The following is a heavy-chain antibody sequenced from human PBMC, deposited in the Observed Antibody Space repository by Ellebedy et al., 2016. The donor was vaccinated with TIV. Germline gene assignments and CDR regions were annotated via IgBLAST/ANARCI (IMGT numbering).Heavy chain of an antibody. CDR1: GFNVGNTY. CDR2: IYSGGST. V-gene: IGHV3-66*01. Sequence: PGGSLRLSCAASGFNVGNTYMSWVRQAPGRGLEWVSIIYSGGSTYNADSVRGRFTISRDTSKNTLYLRMSSLRVEDTALYYCAKVSILGFGSEGMDVWGQGTTVTVSS. J-gene: IGHJ6*02. D-gene: IGHD3-9*01. CDR3: AKVSILGFGSEGMDV.